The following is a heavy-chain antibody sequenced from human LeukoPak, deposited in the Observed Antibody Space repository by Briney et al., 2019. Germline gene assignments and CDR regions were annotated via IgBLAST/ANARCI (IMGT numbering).Heavy chain of an antibody. CDR3: AKRGVVIRVMLVGFHKEAYYFDS. J-gene: IGHJ4*02. V-gene: IGHV3-23*01. CDR1: SITLSNAG. D-gene: IGHD3-16*01. Sequence: HTGPSLTPSYALSSITLSNAGTSRVRQAAWKGLEWFAVIMDTGSRTNYADSVKGWFTISRDNPQNALYLQMNSLRAEDTAVYFCAKRGVVIRVMLVGFHKEAYYFDSWGRGALVTVSS. CDR2: IMDTGSRT.